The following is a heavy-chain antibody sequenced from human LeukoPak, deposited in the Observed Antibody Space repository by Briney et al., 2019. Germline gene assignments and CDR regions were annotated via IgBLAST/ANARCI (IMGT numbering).Heavy chain of an antibody. J-gene: IGHJ4*02. D-gene: IGHD5-12*01. CDR1: GGSISSYY. Sequence: SETLSLTCTVSGGSISSYYWSWVRQPAGKGLEWIGRIYTSGSTNYNPSLKSRVTISVDTSKNQFSLKLSSVTAADTAVYYCARVVRDGYSGYEGYWGQGTLVTVSS. CDR3: ARVVRDGYSGYEGY. CDR2: IYTSGST. V-gene: IGHV4-4*07.